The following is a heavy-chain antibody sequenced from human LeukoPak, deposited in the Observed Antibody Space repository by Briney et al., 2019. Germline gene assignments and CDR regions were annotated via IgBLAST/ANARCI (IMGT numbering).Heavy chain of an antibody. J-gene: IGHJ6*02. Sequence: ASVKVSCKASGYTFTSYGISWVRQAPGQGLEWMGWISAYNGNTNYAQKLQGRVTMTRNISISTAYMELSSLRSEDTAVYYCNGGGYHSMDVWGQGTTVTVSS. D-gene: IGHD2-15*01. CDR1: GYTFTSYG. CDR2: ISAYNGNT. CDR3: NGGGYHSMDV. V-gene: IGHV1-18*01.